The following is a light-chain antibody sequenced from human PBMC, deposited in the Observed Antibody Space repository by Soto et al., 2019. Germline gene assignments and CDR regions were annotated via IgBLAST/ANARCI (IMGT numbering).Light chain of an antibody. V-gene: IGLV1-44*01. Sequence: QLVLTQPPSASGTPGQRVTISCSGSSYNIGSNTVNWYQQLPGTAPKLVIYSNNQRPSGVPDRFSGSKSGTSASLAISGLQSEDESDYYCVSWDDSLNGYVVFGGGTKVTVL. CDR3: VSWDDSLNGYVV. CDR2: SNN. J-gene: IGLJ2*01. CDR1: SYNIGSNT.